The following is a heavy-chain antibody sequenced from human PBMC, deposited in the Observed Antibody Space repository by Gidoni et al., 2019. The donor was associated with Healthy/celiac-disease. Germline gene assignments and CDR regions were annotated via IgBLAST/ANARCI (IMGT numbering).Heavy chain of an antibody. CDR2: IIPIFGTA. J-gene: IGHJ4*02. CDR3: ARVGDSGQWLVSVPH. CDR1: GGTFSSYA. V-gene: IGHV1-69*01. D-gene: IGHD6-19*01. Sequence: QVQLVQSGAEVKKPGSSVKVSYKASGGTFSSYAISWVRPAPGQGLEWMGGIIPIFGTAKYAQKFQGRVTITADESTSTAYMELSSLRSEDTAVYYCARVGDSGQWLVSVPHWGQGTLVTVSS.